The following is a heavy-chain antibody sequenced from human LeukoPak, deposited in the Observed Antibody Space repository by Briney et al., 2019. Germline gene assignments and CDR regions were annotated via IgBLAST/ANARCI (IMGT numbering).Heavy chain of an antibody. Sequence: SETLSLTCTVSGGSISSYYWSWIRQPPGKGLEWIGYIYYSGSTNYNPSLKSRVTISVDTSKNQFSLKLSSVTAADTAVYYCSKYSSSWYYFDYWGQGTLVTVSS. CDR1: GGSISSYY. D-gene: IGHD6-13*01. CDR3: SKYSSSWYYFDY. V-gene: IGHV4-59*01. CDR2: IYYSGST. J-gene: IGHJ4*02.